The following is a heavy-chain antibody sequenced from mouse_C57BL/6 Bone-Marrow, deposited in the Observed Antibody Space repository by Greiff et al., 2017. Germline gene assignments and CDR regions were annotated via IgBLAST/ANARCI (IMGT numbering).Heavy chain of an antibody. CDR2: IYPRSGNT. D-gene: IGHD1-1*01. V-gene: IGHV1-81*01. Sequence: QVQLQQPGAELARPGASVKLSCKASGYTFTSYGISWVKQRTGQGLEWIGEIYPRSGNTYYNEKFKGKATLTADKSSSTAYMELRSLTSEDSAVYFCGGLGSRGFAYWGQGTLVTVSA. J-gene: IGHJ3*01. CDR3: GGLGSRGFAY. CDR1: GYTFTSYG.